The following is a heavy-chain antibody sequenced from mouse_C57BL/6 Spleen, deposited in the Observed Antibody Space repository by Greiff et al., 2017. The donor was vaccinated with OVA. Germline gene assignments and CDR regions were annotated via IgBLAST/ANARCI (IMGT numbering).Heavy chain of an antibody. CDR2: IYPGDGDT. J-gene: IGHJ3*01. CDR1: GYAFSSYW. V-gene: IGHV1-80*01. Sequence: QVQLQQSGAELVKPGASVKISCKASGYAFSSYWMNWVKQRPGKGLEWIGQIYPGDGDTNYNGKFKGKATLTADKSSSTAYMQLSSLTSEDSAVYFCARSDYYGSSWFAYWGQGTLVTVSA. D-gene: IGHD1-1*01. CDR3: ARSDYYGSSWFAY.